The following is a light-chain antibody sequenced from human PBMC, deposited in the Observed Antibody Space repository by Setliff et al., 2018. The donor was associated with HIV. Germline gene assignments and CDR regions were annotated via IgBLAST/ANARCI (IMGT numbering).Light chain of an antibody. CDR1: SSDVGAFDF. CDR3: TSYANSDAFI. CDR2: AVT. V-gene: IGLV2-14*03. J-gene: IGLJ1*01. Sequence: QSALTQPASVSGSPGQAITVSCTGTSSDVGAFDFVSWYLQHPGKDPELRIYAVTNRPSGVSNRISGSKAGNTASLTISGLQAEDEADYYCTSYANSDAFICGTGTKVTVL.